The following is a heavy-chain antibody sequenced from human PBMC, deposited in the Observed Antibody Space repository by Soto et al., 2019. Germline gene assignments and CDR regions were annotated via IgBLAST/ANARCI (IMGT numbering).Heavy chain of an antibody. V-gene: IGHV1-18*04. J-gene: IGHJ6*02. CDR3: ARDTGYCSGGSCYRYYYYYGMDV. Sequence: ASVKVSCKASGYTFTRYGISWVRQAPGQGLEWMGWISAYNGNTNYAQKFQGRVTITADESTSTAYMELSSLRSEDTAVYYCARDTGYCSGGSCYRYYYYYGMDVWGQGTTVTVSS. CDR1: GYTFTRYG. CDR2: ISAYNGNT. D-gene: IGHD2-15*01.